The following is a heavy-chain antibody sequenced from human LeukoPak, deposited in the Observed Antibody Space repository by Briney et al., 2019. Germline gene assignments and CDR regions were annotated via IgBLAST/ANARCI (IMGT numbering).Heavy chain of an antibody. CDR2: ISAYNGNT. V-gene: IGHV1-18*01. CDR1: GYTFTSYG. Sequence: ASVKVSCKASGYTFTSYGISWVRQAPGQGLEWMGWISAYNGNTNYAQKLQGRVTMTTDTPTSTAYMELRSLRSDDTAVYYCARVDYYDSSGYSGLPSDAFDIWGQGTMVTVSS. D-gene: IGHD3-22*01. J-gene: IGHJ3*02. CDR3: ARVDYYDSSGYSGLPSDAFDI.